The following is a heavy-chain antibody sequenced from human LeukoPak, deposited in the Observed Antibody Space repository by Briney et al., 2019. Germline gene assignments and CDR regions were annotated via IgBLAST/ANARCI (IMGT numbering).Heavy chain of an antibody. Sequence: KAGGSLRLSCAASGFTFSDYYMSWIRQAPGKGLEWVAYITSSGDDIYYADPVKGRFTISRDNAKNALFLRMSSLRVEDTATYYCASDIVATSGDFWGRGTLVSVSS. D-gene: IGHD5-12*01. CDR2: ITSSGDDI. CDR3: ASDIVATSGDF. CDR1: GFTFSDYY. V-gene: IGHV3-11*01. J-gene: IGHJ4*02.